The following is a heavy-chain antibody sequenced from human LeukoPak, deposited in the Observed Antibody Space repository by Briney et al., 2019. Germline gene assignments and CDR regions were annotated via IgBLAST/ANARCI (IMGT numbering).Heavy chain of an antibody. CDR2: INPSGGST. CDR1: GYTFTSYY. CDR3: ALLTSTVTSPFDY. D-gene: IGHD4-11*01. Sequence: SVKVSCKASGYTFTSYYMHWVRQAPGQGLEWMGIINPSGGSTSYAQMFQGRVTMTRDTSTSTVYMELSSLRSEDTAVYYCALLTSTVTSPFDYWGQGTLVTVSS. V-gene: IGHV1-46*01. J-gene: IGHJ4*02.